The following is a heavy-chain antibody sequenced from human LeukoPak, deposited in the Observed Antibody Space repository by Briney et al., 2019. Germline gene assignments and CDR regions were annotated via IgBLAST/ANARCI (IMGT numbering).Heavy chain of an antibody. Sequence: SETLSLTCAVHGGSFSGYFWSWIRQPPGKGLEWIGEINHSGSTNYNPSLKSRVTISLDTSKNQFSLKSSSVTAADTALYYCARVDTAMARGAFDIWGQGTMVTVSS. J-gene: IGHJ3*02. CDR2: INHSGST. CDR3: ARVDTAMARGAFDI. V-gene: IGHV4-34*01. CDR1: GGSFSGYF. D-gene: IGHD5-18*01.